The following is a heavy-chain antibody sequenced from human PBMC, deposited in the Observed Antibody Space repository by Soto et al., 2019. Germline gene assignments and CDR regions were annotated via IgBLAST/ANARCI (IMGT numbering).Heavy chain of an antibody. CDR1: GFNFRSTA. Sequence: EVQLLESGGGLVQPGGSLGLSCAASGFNFRSTAMSWVRQPPGKGLEWVSAISGAGDSPFYADSVKGRFTISRDNSKNMLYLYINSLSAEDTAMYYCAKGGDYDLDFDSWGQGTPVTVSS. D-gene: IGHD2-21*02. CDR3: AKGGDYDLDFDS. CDR2: ISGAGDSP. J-gene: IGHJ4*02. V-gene: IGHV3-23*01.